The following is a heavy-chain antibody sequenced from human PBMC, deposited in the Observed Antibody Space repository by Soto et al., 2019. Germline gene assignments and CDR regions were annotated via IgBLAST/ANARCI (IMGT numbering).Heavy chain of an antibody. D-gene: IGHD6-13*01. CDR2: IWYDGSNK. V-gene: IGHV3-33*06. Sequence: QVQLVESGGGVVQPGRSLRLSCAASGFTFSSYGMHWVRQAPGKGLEWVAVIWYDGSNKYYADSVKGRFTISRDNSKNTLYLQMNSLRAEDTAVYYCAKNRKGLAAAASGTHYYYYGMDVWGQGTTVTVSS. J-gene: IGHJ6*02. CDR3: AKNRKGLAAAASGTHYYYYGMDV. CDR1: GFTFSSYG.